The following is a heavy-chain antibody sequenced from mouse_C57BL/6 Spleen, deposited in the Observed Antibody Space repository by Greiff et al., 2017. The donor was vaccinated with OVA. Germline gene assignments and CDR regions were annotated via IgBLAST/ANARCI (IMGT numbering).Heavy chain of an antibody. Sequence: QVQLKQPGAELVRPGSSVKLSCKASGYTFTSYWMHWVKQRPIQGLEWIGNIDPSDSETHYNQKFKDKATLTVDKSSSTAYMQLSSLTSEDSAVYYCARSEGDGYAMDYWGQGTSVTVSS. J-gene: IGHJ4*01. CDR2: IDPSDSET. CDR3: ARSEGDGYAMDY. D-gene: IGHD3-3*01. V-gene: IGHV1-52*01. CDR1: GYTFTSYW.